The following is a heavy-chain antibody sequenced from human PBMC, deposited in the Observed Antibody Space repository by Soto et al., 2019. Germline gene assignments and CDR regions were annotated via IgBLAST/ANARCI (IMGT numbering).Heavy chain of an antibody. CDR1: GYGITRYA. CDR2: VNAGNGNT. V-gene: IGHV1-3*01. Sequence: ASVKVYWKTAGYGITRYAMHWVRQAPGQRLEWMGWVNAGNGNTNYAQKFQERVTITRDMSTSTAYMELRSLRSDDTAVYYCARVSSGWYYFDYWGQGTLVTVSS. CDR3: ARVSSGWYYFDY. J-gene: IGHJ4*02. D-gene: IGHD6-19*01.